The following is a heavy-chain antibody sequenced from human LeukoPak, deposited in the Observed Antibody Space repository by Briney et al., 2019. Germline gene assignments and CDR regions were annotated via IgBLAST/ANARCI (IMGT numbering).Heavy chain of an antibody. J-gene: IGHJ5*02. D-gene: IGHD2-15*01. Sequence: GESLQISCKGSGYSFTSYWISWVRQMPGKGLEWMGRIDPSDSYTNYSPSFQGHVTISAGKSISTAYLQWSSLKASDTAMYYCARHPATYCSGGSCYSHWFDPWGQGTLVTVSS. CDR2: IDPSDSYT. CDR1: GYSFTSYW. CDR3: ARHPATYCSGGSCYSHWFDP. V-gene: IGHV5-10-1*01.